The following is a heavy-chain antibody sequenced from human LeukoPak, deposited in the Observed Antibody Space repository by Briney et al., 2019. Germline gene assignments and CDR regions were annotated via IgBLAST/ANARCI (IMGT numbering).Heavy chain of an antibody. CDR2: IRYDGSNK. D-gene: IGHD4-23*01. CDR3: ARAPSVTTGVGFYYYGMDV. J-gene: IGHJ6*02. Sequence: GGSLRLSCAASGFTFSSYGMHWVRQAPGKGLEWVAFIRYDGSNKYYADSVKGRFTISRDNAKNTLYLQMNSLRAEDTAVYYCARAPSVTTGVGFYYYGMDVWGQGTTVAVSS. CDR1: GFTFSSYG. V-gene: IGHV3-30*02.